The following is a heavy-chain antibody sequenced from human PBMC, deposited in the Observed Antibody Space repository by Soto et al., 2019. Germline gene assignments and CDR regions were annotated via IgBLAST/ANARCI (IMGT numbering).Heavy chain of an antibody. CDR1: GGSFSGYY. CDR2: INHSGST. D-gene: IGHD3-22*01. V-gene: IGHV4-34*01. Sequence: LSLTCAVYGGSFSGYYWRWIRQPPGKGLEWIGEINHSGSTNYNPSLKSRVTISVDTSKNQFSLKLSSVTAADTAVYYCARESDDSSGYPSFDYWGQGTLVTVSS. J-gene: IGHJ4*02. CDR3: ARESDDSSGYPSFDY.